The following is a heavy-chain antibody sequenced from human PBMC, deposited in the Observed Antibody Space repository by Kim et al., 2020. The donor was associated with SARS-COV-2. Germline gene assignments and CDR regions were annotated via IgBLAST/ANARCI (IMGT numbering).Heavy chain of an antibody. Sequence: SVKVSCKASGGTFSSYAISWVRQAPGQGLEWMGGIIPIFGTANYAQKFQGRVTITADESTSTAYMELSSLRSEDTAVYYCAAGGSGVPRSEDFDYWGQGTLVTVSS. CDR2: IIPIFGTA. J-gene: IGHJ4*02. CDR3: AAGGSGVPRSEDFDY. V-gene: IGHV1-69*13. CDR1: GGTFSSYA. D-gene: IGHD3-16*01.